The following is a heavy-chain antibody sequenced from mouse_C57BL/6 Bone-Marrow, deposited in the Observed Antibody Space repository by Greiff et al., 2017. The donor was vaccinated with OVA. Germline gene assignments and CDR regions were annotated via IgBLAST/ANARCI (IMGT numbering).Heavy chain of an antibody. J-gene: IGHJ2*01. Sequence: QVQLQQSGAELVRPGASVKLSCKASGYTFTSYTMHWVKQRPGQGLEWLGYINPSSGYTKYNQKFKVQATLTADKSSSTAYMQLSSLTSEVATVYYCASVYDGYWGQGTTLTVSS. CDR1: GYTFTSYT. D-gene: IGHD2-3*01. CDR3: ASVYDGY. V-gene: IGHV1-4*01. CDR2: INPSSGYT.